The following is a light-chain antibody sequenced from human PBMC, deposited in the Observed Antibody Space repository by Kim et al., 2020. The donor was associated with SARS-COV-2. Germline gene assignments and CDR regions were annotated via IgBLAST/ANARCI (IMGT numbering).Light chain of an antibody. V-gene: IGKV3-15*01. CDR3: QQYNNWPPWT. J-gene: IGKJ1*01. CDR2: GAS. Sequence: TPGDRPTHACGASQRATSSLAWYQQKPGQAPRLLIYGASTRATGIPARFSGSGSGTEFTLTISSLQSEDFAVYYCQQYNNWPPWTFGQGTKVDMK. CDR1: QRATSS.